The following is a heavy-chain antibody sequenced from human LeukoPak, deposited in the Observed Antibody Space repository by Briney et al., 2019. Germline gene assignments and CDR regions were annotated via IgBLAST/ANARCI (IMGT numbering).Heavy chain of an antibody. V-gene: IGHV3-23*01. CDR1: GFTFNNYA. D-gene: IGHD1-26*01. J-gene: IGHJ4*02. Sequence: GGSLRLSCVVSGFTFNNYAMSWVRQAPGKGLEWVSSISIRGVNPTYADSVKGRFTTSRDNPKNTLYLQMNSLRADDTAIYYCARGQIPSGELLRFDCWGQGTLVTVSS. CDR2: ISIRGVNP. CDR3: ARGQIPSGELLRFDC.